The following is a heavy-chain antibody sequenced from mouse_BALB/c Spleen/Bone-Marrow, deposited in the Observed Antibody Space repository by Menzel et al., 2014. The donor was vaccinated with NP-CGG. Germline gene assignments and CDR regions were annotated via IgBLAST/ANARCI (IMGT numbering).Heavy chain of an antibody. CDR2: IWAGGST. J-gene: IGHJ2*01. CDR1: GFSLTSYG. V-gene: IGHV2-9*02. D-gene: IGHD6-1*01. CDR3: ASNPYFDS. Sequence: QVQLQQSGPGLVAPSQSLSITCTVSGFSLTSYGVHWVRQPPGKGLEWLGEIWAGGSTNYYSALMSRLSISKDNSKSQVFLKMNSLQTDATAMYYCASNPYFDSWGQGTTLAVSP.